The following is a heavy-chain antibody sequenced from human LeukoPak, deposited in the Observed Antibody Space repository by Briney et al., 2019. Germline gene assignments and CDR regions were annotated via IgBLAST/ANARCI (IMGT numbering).Heavy chain of an antibody. CDR1: GFTFSSYW. CDR2: INQDGNEK. D-gene: IGHD6-13*01. V-gene: IGHV3-7*01. Sequence: PGGSLRLSCAASGFTFSSYWMSWVRQAPGKGLEWVANINQDGNEKYHVDSVKGRFTISRDNAKNSVYLQMNSLKTEDTAVYYCARDRVWTVLYWGQGTLVTVSS. J-gene: IGHJ4*02. CDR3: ARDRVWTVLY.